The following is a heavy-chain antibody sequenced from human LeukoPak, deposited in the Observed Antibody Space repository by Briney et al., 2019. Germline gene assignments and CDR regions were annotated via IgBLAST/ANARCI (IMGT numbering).Heavy chain of an antibody. V-gene: IGHV1-46*01. CDR3: ARGPSSGYSPLAERLKTGEDDFDI. CDR1: GYTLTSYY. J-gene: IGHJ3*02. Sequence: ASVKVSCKASGYTLTSYYMHWVRQAPGQGIEWMGIINPSGGSTSYAQKVQGRVTMTRDTSTSRVYMELSSLRTEETAVYYCARGPSSGYSPLAERLKTGEDDFDIWGQGTMVTVSS. D-gene: IGHD3-22*01. CDR2: INPSGGST.